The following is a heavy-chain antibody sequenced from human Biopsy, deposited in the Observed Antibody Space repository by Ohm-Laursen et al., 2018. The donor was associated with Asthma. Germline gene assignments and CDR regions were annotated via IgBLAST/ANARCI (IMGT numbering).Heavy chain of an antibody. Sequence: SLRLSCTAPGFTFSSYGMHWVRQAPGKGLEWVAVISYDGSNKYYADSVKGRFTISRDNSKNTLYLQMNSLRAEDTAVYYCAKWDTYYDLWSGYYTRYNYYYYGMDVWGQGTTVTVSS. V-gene: IGHV3-30*18. J-gene: IGHJ6*02. CDR2: ISYDGSNK. CDR3: AKWDTYYDLWSGYYTRYNYYYYGMDV. CDR1: GFTFSSYG. D-gene: IGHD3-3*01.